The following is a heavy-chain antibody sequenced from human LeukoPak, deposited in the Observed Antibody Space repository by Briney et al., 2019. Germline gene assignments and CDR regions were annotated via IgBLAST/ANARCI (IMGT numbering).Heavy chain of an antibody. D-gene: IGHD1-26*01. Sequence: SETLSLTCTVSGGSISSSSYYWGWIRQPPGKGLKWIGSIYYSGSTYYNPSLKSRVTISVDTSKNQFSLKLSSVTAADTAVYYCASLRERSYYARGFDYWGQGTLVTVSS. V-gene: IGHV4-39*01. CDR1: GGSISSSSYY. J-gene: IGHJ4*02. CDR2: IYYSGST. CDR3: ASLRERSYYARGFDY.